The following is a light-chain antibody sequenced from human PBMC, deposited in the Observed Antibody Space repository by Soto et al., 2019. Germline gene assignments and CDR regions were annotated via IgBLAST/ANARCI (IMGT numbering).Light chain of an antibody. CDR1: QSISSSY. Sequence: EIVLTQSPATLSLSPGERATLSCRASQSISSSYLAWYQQKPGQAPRLLIYDASSRATGIPDRFSGSGSGTDFTLTISSLEPEDFAIYYCQQRSNWPLTFGAGTKVDIK. CDR2: DAS. V-gene: IGKV3D-20*02. CDR3: QQRSNWPLT. J-gene: IGKJ4*01.